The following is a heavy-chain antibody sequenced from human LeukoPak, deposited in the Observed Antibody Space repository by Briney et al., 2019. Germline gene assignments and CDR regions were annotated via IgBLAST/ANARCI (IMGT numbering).Heavy chain of an antibody. CDR1: GGSISSYY. Sequence: SETLSLTCTVSGGSISSYYWSWIRQPPGKGLEWIGYIYYSGSTNYNPSLKSRVTVSVDTSKSQFSLQLSSVTAADTAMYYCARLITSGYYYFDYWGQGTLVTVSS. V-gene: IGHV4-59*08. J-gene: IGHJ4*02. D-gene: IGHD5-12*01. CDR3: ARLITSGYYYFDY. CDR2: IYYSGST.